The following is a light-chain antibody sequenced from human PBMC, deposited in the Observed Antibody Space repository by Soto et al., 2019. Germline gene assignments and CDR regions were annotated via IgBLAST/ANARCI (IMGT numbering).Light chain of an antibody. V-gene: IGKV1-5*03. CDR1: QTISSW. CDR3: QPYTGYPIT. CDR2: KAS. J-gene: IGKJ5*01. Sequence: RMSQAPATRSGFVGDIITINCRASQTISSWLAWYQQKPGKAPKFLIYKASSLESGVPSRVSVSGSGTEFTLTTSRLQPDDVPTNYCQPYTGYPITFGQGTRLEIK.